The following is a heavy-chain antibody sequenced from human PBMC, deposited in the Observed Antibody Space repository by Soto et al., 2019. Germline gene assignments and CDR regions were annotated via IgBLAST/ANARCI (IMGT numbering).Heavy chain of an antibody. V-gene: IGHV3-23*01. CDR1: GFTFSSYA. Sequence: GGSLRLSCAASGFTFSSYAMSWVRQAPGRGLEWVSAISGSGGSTYYADPVKGRFTISRDNSKNTLYLQMNSLRAEDTAVYYCAKGPLYWYFDLWGRGTLVTVSS. CDR3: AKGPLYWYFDL. CDR2: ISGSGGST. J-gene: IGHJ2*01.